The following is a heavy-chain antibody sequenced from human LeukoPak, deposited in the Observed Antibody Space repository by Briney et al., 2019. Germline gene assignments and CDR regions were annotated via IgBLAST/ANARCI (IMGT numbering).Heavy chain of an antibody. CDR2: IIPIFGTA. CDR3: ARELGSGSYSKGLPFDY. Sequence: GSSVKVSCKASGGTFSSYAISWVRQAPGQGLEWMGGIIPIFGTANYAQKFQGRVTITADESTSTAYMELSSLRSEDTAVYYCARELGSGSYSKGLPFDYWGQGTLVTVSS. CDR1: GGTFSSYA. J-gene: IGHJ4*02. D-gene: IGHD3-10*01. V-gene: IGHV1-69*01.